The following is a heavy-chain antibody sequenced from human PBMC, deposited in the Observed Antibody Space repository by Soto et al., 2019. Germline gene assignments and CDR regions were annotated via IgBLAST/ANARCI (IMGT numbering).Heavy chain of an antibody. J-gene: IGHJ4*02. Sequence: PSETLSLTCSLSGGAIGGYYWSWIRQPPGKALEWIGYVSYSGSFYYNPSLKSRVTISIDRSKNQFSLNLSSVTATDTAVYYCARASGYCSGGTCFPFDYWGRGTLVTVSS. CDR3: ARASGYCSGGTCFPFDY. V-gene: IGHV4-59*12. CDR2: VSYSGSF. D-gene: IGHD2-15*01. CDR1: GGAIGGYY.